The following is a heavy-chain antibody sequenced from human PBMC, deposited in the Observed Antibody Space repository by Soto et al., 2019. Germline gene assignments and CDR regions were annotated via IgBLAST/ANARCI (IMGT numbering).Heavy chain of an antibody. CDR1: GGSISSYY. J-gene: IGHJ5*02. D-gene: IGHD5-12*01. V-gene: IGHV4-59*04. Sequence: PSETLSLTCTVSGGSISSYYWSWIRQPPGKGLEWIGYIYYSGSTYYNPSLKSRVTISVDTSKNQFSLKLSSVTAADTAVYYCARRIYSGYDYRWFDPWGQGTLVTVSS. CDR3: ARRIYSGYDYRWFDP. CDR2: IYYSGST.